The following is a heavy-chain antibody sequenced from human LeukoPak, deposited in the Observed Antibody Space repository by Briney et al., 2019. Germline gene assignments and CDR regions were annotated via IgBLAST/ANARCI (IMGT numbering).Heavy chain of an antibody. Sequence: GGSLRLSCASSGFAFSSSWMNGVRQAPGKGLEWVAVIWYDGSDKYYADSVKGRFTTSRDKSKNTLYLQMNSLRAEDTAVYFCARDPGVARCLLELFDRGGRGTLVTVSS. D-gene: IGHD1-26*01. CDR3: ARDPGVARCLLELFDR. CDR1: GFAFSSSW. CDR2: IWYDGSDK. J-gene: IGHJ2*01. V-gene: IGHV3-33*08.